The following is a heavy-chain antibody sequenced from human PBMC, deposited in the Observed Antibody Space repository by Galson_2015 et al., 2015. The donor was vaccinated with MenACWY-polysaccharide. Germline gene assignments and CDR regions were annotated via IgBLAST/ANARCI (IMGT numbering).Heavy chain of an antibody. Sequence: LSLTCTVSGGSISSGSYYWSWIRQPAGKGLEWIGRIYTSGSTNYNPSLKSRVTISVDTSKNQFSLKLSSVTAADTAVYYCARDLVGMATINWGQGTLVTVSS. CDR3: ARDLVGMATIN. CDR2: IYTSGST. CDR1: GGSISSGSYY. V-gene: IGHV4-61*02. J-gene: IGHJ4*02. D-gene: IGHD5-24*01.